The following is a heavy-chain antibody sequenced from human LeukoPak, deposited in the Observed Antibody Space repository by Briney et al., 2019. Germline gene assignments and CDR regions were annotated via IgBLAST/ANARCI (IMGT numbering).Heavy chain of an antibody. CDR2: IYYSGSA. CDR1: GGSISSYY. J-gene: IGHJ4*02. CDR3: AREFQGTTVSTTNGDYYFDY. D-gene: IGHD4-17*01. Sequence: SETLSLTCTVSGGSISSYYWSWIRQPPGKGLEWIGYIYYSGSANYNPSLKSRVTISVEASKNKFSLKLSSVTAADTAVYYCAREFQGTTVSTTNGDYYFDYWGQGTLVTVSS. V-gene: IGHV4-59*01.